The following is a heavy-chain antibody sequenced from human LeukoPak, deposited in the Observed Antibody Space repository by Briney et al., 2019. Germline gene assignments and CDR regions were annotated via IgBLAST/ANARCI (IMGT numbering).Heavy chain of an antibody. CDR2: MNPYSGNT. CDR3: AFRGHHYETSWHY. J-gene: IGHJ4*02. Sequence: ASVKVSCQGSGYSFTSYDINWVRQATGQGLEWMGWMNPYSGNTGYVERFQGRVTFTRDTSINTAYMELSGLISDDTAVYYCAFRGHHYETSWHYWGQGTLVTVSS. V-gene: IGHV1-8*03. CDR1: GYSFTSYD. D-gene: IGHD3-22*01.